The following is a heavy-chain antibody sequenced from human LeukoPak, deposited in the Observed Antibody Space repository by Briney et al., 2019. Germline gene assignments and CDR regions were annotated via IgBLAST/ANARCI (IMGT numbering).Heavy chain of an antibody. CDR1: GFTFRSYW. J-gene: IGHJ4*02. V-gene: IGHV3-7*01. D-gene: IGHD2-2*01. CDR3: ARVRCSSTSCFPDY. Sequence: GGSLRLSCAASGFTFRSYWMSWVRQAPGKGLEWVANIKQDGSEKYYVDSVKGRFTISRDNAKNSMYLQMNSLRAEDTAVYYCARVRCSSTSCFPDYWGQGTLVTVSS. CDR2: IKQDGSEK.